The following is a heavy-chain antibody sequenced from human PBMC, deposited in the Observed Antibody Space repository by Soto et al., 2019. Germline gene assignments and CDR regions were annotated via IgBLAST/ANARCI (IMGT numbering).Heavy chain of an antibody. CDR2: IYHIGST. CDR3: ARVPLRYSSSHYFDS. J-gene: IGHJ4*02. CDR1: GGSVSSDIYY. Sequence: SETLSLTCTVSGGSVSSDIYYWSWIRQPPGKGLEWIGQIYHIGSTNYNPSLESRITISIDTPKNQFSLKLSSVTAADTAVYYCARVPLRYSSSHYFDSWGQGALVTVSS. V-gene: IGHV4-61*01. D-gene: IGHD6-6*01.